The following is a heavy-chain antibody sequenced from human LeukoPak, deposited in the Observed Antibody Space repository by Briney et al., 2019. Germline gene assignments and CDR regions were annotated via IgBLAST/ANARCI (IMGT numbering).Heavy chain of an antibody. CDR1: GFTFSSYA. J-gene: IGHJ4*02. CDR2: ISYDGSNK. Sequence: HPGRSLRLSCAASGFTFSSYAMHWVRQAPGKGLEWVAVISYDGSNKYYADSVKGRFTISRDNSKNTLYLQMNSPRAEDTAVYYCARFLSMVYAPYYFDYWGQGTLVTVSS. CDR3: ARFLSMVYAPYYFDY. V-gene: IGHV3-30-3*01. D-gene: IGHD2-8*01.